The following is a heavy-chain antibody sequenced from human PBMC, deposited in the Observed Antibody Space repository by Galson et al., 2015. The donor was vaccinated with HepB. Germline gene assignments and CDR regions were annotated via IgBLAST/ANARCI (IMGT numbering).Heavy chain of an antibody. CDR2: IFYDGSNK. CDR3: ERDADTNTHYSKFDY. V-gene: IGHV3-33*01. J-gene: IGHJ4*02. Sequence: SLRLSCAASGFTFKNYGIHWVRQAPGKGLEWVAVIFYDGSNKYYADSVRGRFTISRDNSKNTLYLQMNRLRAEDTAVYYCERDADTNTHYSKFDYWGQGFLVSGPS. D-gene: IGHD5-18*01. CDR1: GFTFKNYG.